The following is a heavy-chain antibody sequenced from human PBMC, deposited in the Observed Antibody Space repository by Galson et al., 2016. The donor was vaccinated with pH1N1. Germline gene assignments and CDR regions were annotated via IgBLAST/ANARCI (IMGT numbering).Heavy chain of an antibody. CDR1: GFTVSTNY. D-gene: IGHD5-18*01. J-gene: IGHJ4*02. CDR3: VRGLRGYSFT. CDR2: IYTGGST. V-gene: IGHV3-53*01. Sequence: SLRLSCAASGFTVSTNYMSWVRQAPGKGLEWVSLIYTGGSTYYADSVKGRFTISRDNSKNTLYLQMNSLRAADTAVYYCVRGLRGYSFTWGQGTLVTVSS.